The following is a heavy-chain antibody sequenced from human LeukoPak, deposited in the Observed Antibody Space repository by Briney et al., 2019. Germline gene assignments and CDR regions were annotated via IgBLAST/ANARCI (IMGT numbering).Heavy chain of an antibody. CDR1: GGTFSSYA. Sequence: SVKVSCKASGGTFSSYAISWVRQAPGQGLEWMGGIIPIFGTATYAQKFQGRVTITADESTSTAYMELSSLRSEDTAVYYCARGCIAARGGCFDPWGQGTLVTVSS. V-gene: IGHV1-69*13. D-gene: IGHD6-6*01. CDR3: ARGCIAARGGCFDP. CDR2: IIPIFGTA. J-gene: IGHJ5*02.